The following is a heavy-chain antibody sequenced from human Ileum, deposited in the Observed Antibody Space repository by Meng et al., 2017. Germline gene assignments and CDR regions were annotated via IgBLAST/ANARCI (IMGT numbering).Heavy chain of an antibody. J-gene: IGHJ4*02. CDR3: ARGWYSSGFHS. D-gene: IGHD6-19*01. Sequence: QVHLQQSGPGLVKPSQTLSPTCAIAGDSVSSDSGAWNWIRQSPSRGLEWLGRTFYRSKWNDDFAESVKSRITITTDTSKNQFSLQLNSVTPEDTAVYYCARGWYSSGFHSWGQGTLVTVSS. V-gene: IGHV6-1*01. CDR1: GDSVSSDSGA. CDR2: TFYRSKWND.